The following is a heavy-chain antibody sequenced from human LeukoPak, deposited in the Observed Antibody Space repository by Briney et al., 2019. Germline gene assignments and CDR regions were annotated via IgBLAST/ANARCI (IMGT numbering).Heavy chain of an antibody. CDR3: ARSKYYDFWSGYLEWFDP. D-gene: IGHD3-3*01. Sequence: SETLSLTCAVYGGSFSGYYWTWIRQPPGKGLEWIGEINHSGSTNYNPSLKSRVTISVDTSKNQFSLKLSSVTAADTAVYYCARSKYYDFWSGYLEWFDPWGQGTLVAVSS. J-gene: IGHJ5*02. CDR1: GGSFSGYY. V-gene: IGHV4-34*01. CDR2: INHSGST.